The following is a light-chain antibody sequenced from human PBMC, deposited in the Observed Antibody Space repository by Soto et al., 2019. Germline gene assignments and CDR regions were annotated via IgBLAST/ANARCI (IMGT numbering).Light chain of an antibody. CDR2: DVN. Sequence: QSVLTQPRSVSGSPGQSVTISCTGTSSDVGGYNYVSWYQQHPGKAPKLMIYDVNKRSSGVPDRFSGSKSGNTASLTISGLQTEDEADYHCCSYADSYTVVFGGGTKLTVL. CDR1: SSDVGGYNY. CDR3: CSYADSYTVV. J-gene: IGLJ2*01. V-gene: IGLV2-11*01.